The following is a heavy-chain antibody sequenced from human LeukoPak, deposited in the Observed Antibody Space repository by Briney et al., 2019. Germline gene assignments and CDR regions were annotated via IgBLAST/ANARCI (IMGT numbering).Heavy chain of an antibody. CDR1: GFTFSSYS. CDR3: ARDHCTTGACRYFHL. D-gene: IGHD2-8*01. CDR2: ISSTSGTI. Sequence: GRSLRLSWAASGFTFSSYSMYCVRQAPGKGLEWVSWISSTSGTIHYADSVKGRFTTSRDNASNSLSLQMNSLRDEDTAVYYCARDHCTTGACRYFHLWGQGTLVTVSS. V-gene: IGHV3-48*02. J-gene: IGHJ5*02.